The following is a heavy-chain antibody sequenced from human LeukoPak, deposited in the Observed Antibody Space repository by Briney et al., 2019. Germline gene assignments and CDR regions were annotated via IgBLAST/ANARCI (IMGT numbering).Heavy chain of an antibody. V-gene: IGHV3-53*01. CDR1: GFTVSSNY. CDR3: ARGAFALSRELRDYYFDY. CDR2: IYSGGST. Sequence: GGSLRLSCAASGFTVSSNYMSWVRQAPGKGLEWVSVIYSGGSTYYADSVKGRFTISRDNSKNTLYLQMNSLRAEDTAVYYCARGAFALSRELRDYYFDYWGQGTLVTVSS. J-gene: IGHJ4*02. D-gene: IGHD1-26*01.